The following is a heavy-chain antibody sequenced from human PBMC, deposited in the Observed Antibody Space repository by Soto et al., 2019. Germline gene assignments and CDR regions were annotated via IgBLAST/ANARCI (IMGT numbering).Heavy chain of an antibody. CDR3: ARDRSLLLWFGESPFDY. Sequence: QVQLVQSGAEVKKPGASVKVSCKASGYTFTSYGISWVRQAPGQGLEWMGWISAYNGNTKYAQKLQGRVTMTTDTSTSTAYMELRSLRSDDTAVYYCARDRSLLLWFGESPFDYWGQGTLVTVSS. D-gene: IGHD3-10*01. V-gene: IGHV1-18*04. CDR2: ISAYNGNT. J-gene: IGHJ4*02. CDR1: GYTFTSYG.